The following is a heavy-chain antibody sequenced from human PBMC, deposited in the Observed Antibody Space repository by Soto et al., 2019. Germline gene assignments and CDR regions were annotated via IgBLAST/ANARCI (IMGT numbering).Heavy chain of an antibody. D-gene: IGHD3-10*01. CDR3: AKAGYYGSGSYYNPAGRVYYYYYMDV. CDR1: GFTFSSYG. J-gene: IGHJ6*03. V-gene: IGHV3-30*18. CDR2: ISYDGSNK. Sequence: GGSLRLSCAASGFTFSSYGMHWVRQAPGKGLEWVAVISYDGSNKYYADSVKGRFTISRDNSKNTLYLQMNSLRAEDTAVYYCAKAGYYGSGSYYNPAGRVYYYYYMDVWGKGTTVTVSS.